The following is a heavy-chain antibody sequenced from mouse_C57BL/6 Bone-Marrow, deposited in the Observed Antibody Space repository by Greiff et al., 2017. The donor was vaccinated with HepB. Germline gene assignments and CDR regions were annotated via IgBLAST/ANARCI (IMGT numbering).Heavy chain of an antibody. D-gene: IGHD1-1*01. V-gene: IGHV1-69*01. Sequence: VKLQQPGAELVMPGASVKLSCKASGYTFTSYWMHWVKQRPGQGLEWIGEIDPSDSYTNYNQKFKGKSTLTVDKSSSTAYMQLSSLTSEDSAVYYCARLGGLITTGGTWFAYWGQGTLVTVSA. CDR2: IDPSDSYT. CDR3: ARLGGLITTGGTWFAY. CDR1: GYTFTSYW. J-gene: IGHJ3*01.